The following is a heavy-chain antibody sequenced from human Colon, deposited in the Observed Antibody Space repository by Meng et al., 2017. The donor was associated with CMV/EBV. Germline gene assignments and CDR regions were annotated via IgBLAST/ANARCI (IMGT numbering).Heavy chain of an antibody. CDR1: GGSVTGGGHY. CDR2: IYDSGAT. Sequence: SETLSLTCTVSGGSVTGGGHYWSWIRQFPGKGLEWIGYIYDSGATYYNPSLRSRVTIALDTSKNDFSLNLKSVTAADTAVYYCARGVTMITAGMDVWDQGTTVTVSS. CDR3: ARGVTMITAGMDV. V-gene: IGHV4-31*03. J-gene: IGHJ6*02. D-gene: IGHD3-22*01.